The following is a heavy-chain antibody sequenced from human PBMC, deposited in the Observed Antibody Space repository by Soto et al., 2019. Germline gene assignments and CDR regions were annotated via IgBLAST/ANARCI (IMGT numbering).Heavy chain of an antibody. CDR3: AKDLGYDILTGYYRPYYYYGMDV. D-gene: IGHD3-9*01. J-gene: IGHJ6*02. CDR1: GFTFSSYG. Sequence: PGGSLRLSCAASGFTFSSYGMHWVRQAPGKGLEWVAVISYDGSNKYYADSVKGRFTISRDNSKNTLYLQMNSLRAEDTAVYYCAKDLGYDILTGYYRPYYYYGMDVWGQGTTVTVSS. CDR2: ISYDGSNK. V-gene: IGHV3-30*18.